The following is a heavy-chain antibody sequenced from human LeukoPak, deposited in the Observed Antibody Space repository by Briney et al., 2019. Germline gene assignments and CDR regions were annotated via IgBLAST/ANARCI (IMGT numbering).Heavy chain of an antibody. V-gene: IGHV1-2*02. CDR3: ARVPYYYDSSGYYGRGFDY. Sequence: ASVKVSCKASGYTFTVYYMHWVRQAPGQGLEWMGWINPNSGGTNYAQKFQGRVTMTRDTSISTAYMELSRLRSDDTAVYYCARVPYYYDSSGYYGRGFDYWGQGTLVTVSS. D-gene: IGHD3-22*01. CDR2: INPNSGGT. J-gene: IGHJ4*02. CDR1: GYTFTVYY.